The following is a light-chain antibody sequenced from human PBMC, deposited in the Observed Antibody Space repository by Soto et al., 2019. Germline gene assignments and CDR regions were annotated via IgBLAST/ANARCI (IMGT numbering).Light chain of an antibody. J-gene: IGKJ1*01. Sequence: EIVLAQSPGTLSLSPWERAVLSCVASQSVSSNLSWYQQKPGQARRLLSYGASTRATGIPAMFSGSGSGTEFTLTISSLQSEDFATYYCLQHKSYPRTFGQGTKVDIK. V-gene: IGKV3-15*01. CDR3: LQHKSYPRT. CDR2: GAS. CDR1: QSVSSN.